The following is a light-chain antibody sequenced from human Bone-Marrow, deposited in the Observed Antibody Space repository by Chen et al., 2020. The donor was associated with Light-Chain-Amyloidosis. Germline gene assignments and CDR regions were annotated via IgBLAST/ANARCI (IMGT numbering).Light chain of an antibody. CDR3: SSYTITNTLV. J-gene: IGLJ1*01. CDR2: EVT. Sequence: QSALTQPASVSGSSGQSITIPCTGTSRDVGGDNHVSWYQQHPDKAPKLMIYEVTNRPSWVPDRFSGSKSDNTASLTISGLQTEDEADYFCSSYTITNTLVFGSGTRVTVL. V-gene: IGLV2-14*01. CDR1: SRDVGGDNH.